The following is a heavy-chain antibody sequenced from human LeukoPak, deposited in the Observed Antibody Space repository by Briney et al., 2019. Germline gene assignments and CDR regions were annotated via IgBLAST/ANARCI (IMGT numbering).Heavy chain of an antibody. D-gene: IGHD5-24*01. CDR2: INPNSGGT. V-gene: IGHV1-2*02. Sequence: ASVKVSCKASGYPFTDYYIHWVRQAPGQGLEWMGWINPNSGGTNYAQKFQGRVTMTKDTSITTAYMELSRLTPDDTAVYYCARRATAAGYNIDYWGQGTLVTASS. J-gene: IGHJ4*02. CDR1: GYPFTDYY. CDR3: ARRATAAGYNIDY.